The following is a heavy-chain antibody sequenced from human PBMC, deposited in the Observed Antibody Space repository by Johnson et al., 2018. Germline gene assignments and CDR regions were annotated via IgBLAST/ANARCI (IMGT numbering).Heavy chain of an antibody. J-gene: IGHJ3*02. V-gene: IGHV3-23*04. CDR2: VSDYRDAA. CDR3: AKDLNKLSLSRAFDI. CDR1: GFRFSNYA. Sequence: VQLVQSGGGLVQXGGSXRLXCAASGFRFSNYAMSWVRQAPGKGLEWVSTVSDYRDAAYYADSVRGRFTIPRDNSKNTVYLQMQSRRAEDTALYYCAKDLNKLSLSRAFDIWGQGTMVTVSS. D-gene: IGHD1-1*01.